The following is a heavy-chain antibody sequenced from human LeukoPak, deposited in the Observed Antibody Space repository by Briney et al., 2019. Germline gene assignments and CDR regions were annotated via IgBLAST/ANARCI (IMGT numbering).Heavy chain of an antibody. CDR1: GFAFNTHG. J-gene: IGHJ6*03. Sequence: GGSLRLSCAASGFAFNTHGMRWVRQAPGKGLEWVAIIWYDASIKYYGDSVKGRFTISRDNAKNSLYLQMNILRAEDTALYHCARPYSGSYYYYYMDVWGKGTTVTVSS. D-gene: IGHD1-26*01. CDR3: ARPYSGSYYYYYMDV. CDR2: IWYDASIK. V-gene: IGHV3-33*01.